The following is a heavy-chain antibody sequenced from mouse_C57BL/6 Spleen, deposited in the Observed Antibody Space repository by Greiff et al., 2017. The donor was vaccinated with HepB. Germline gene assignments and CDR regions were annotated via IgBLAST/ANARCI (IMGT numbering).Heavy chain of an antibody. D-gene: IGHD1-1*01. V-gene: IGHV1-22*01. J-gene: IGHJ1*03. CDR2: INPNNGDT. CDR3: AIDYGSNWYFDV. CDR1: GYTFTDDN. Sequence: VQLQQSGPELVKPGASVKMSCKASGYTFTDDNMHWVKQSHGKSLEWIGYINPNNGDTSYNQKFKGKATLTVNKSSSTAYMELRSLTSEDTAVYYCAIDYGSNWYFDVWGTGTTVTVSS.